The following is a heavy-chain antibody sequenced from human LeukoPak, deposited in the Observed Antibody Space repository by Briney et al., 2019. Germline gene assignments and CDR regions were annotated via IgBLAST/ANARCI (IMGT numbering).Heavy chain of an antibody. J-gene: IGHJ5*02. CDR3: ARPQDYGDYTNWFDP. V-gene: IGHV3-74*01. D-gene: IGHD4-17*01. CDR1: GFTFSRFW. Sequence: GGSLRLSCAASGFTFSRFWMHWVRQAPGKGLVCVSRINTDGSIANYADSVKGRFTISRDNTENTLYLQMNSLRAEDAAVYYCARPQDYGDYTNWFDPWGQGTLVTVSS. CDR2: INTDGSIA.